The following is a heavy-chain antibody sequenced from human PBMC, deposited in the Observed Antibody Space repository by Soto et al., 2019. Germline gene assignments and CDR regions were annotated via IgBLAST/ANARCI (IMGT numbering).Heavy chain of an antibody. V-gene: IGHV6-1*01. CDR2: TYYRSKWYN. CDR1: ADSVSSNSAA. Sequence: SQTLSLTCAISADSVSSNSAAWNWIRQSPSRGLEWLGRTYYRSKWYNEYAVSVKSRITINPDTSKNQFSLQLNSVTPEDTAVYYCARGGIAARPGGFHYWGQGTLVTVSS. J-gene: IGHJ4*02. D-gene: IGHD6-6*01. CDR3: ARGGIAARPGGFHY.